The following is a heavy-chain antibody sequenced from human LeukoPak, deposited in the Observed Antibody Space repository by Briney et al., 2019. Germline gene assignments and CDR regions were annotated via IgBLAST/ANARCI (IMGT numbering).Heavy chain of an antibody. J-gene: IGHJ4*02. CDR2: IHHSGSTY. Sequence: SETLSLTCTVSGGSISSGDYYWSGIRQPPGKGLVWIGYIHHSGSTYYYNPSLKSRVTMSVDTSKNQFSLKLSSVGAADTAVYYCVRDRSRPNPFFDSWGQGTLVTVSS. D-gene: IGHD6-13*01. CDR1: GGSISSGDYY. CDR3: VRDRSRPNPFFDS. V-gene: IGHV4-30-4*01.